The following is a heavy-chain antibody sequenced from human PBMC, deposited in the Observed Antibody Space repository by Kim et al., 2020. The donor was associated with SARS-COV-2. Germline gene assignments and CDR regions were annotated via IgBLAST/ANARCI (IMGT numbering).Heavy chain of an antibody. CDR1: GFTFSSYS. CDR3: ASFIVATSSIYYYYYYGMHV. CDR2: ISSSSSYI. Sequence: GGSLRLSCAASGFTFSSYSMNWVRQAPGKGLEWVSSISSSSSYIYYADSVKGRFTISRDNAKNSLYLQMNSLRAEDTAVYYCASFIVATSSIYYYYYYGMHVWVQATTVTVSS. D-gene: IGHD5-12*01. J-gene: IGHJ6*02. V-gene: IGHV3-21*01.